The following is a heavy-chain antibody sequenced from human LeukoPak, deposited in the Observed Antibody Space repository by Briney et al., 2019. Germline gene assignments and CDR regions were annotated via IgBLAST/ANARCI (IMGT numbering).Heavy chain of an antibody. Sequence: GSLRLSCAASGFTFSRSWMHWVRQTPGKGLVWVSRMNPDGSTATYADSVKGRFTISRDNAKNTLYLQMNSLRAEDTAFYFCVRALNGADDYWGLGTLVTVSS. CDR2: MNPDGSTA. CDR1: GFTFSRSW. D-gene: IGHD3-9*01. J-gene: IGHJ4*02. V-gene: IGHV3-74*01. CDR3: VRALNGADDY.